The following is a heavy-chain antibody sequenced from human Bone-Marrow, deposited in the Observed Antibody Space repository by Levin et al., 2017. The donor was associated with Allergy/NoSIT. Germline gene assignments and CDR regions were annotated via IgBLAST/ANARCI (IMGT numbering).Heavy chain of an antibody. V-gene: IGHV4-39*01. CDR1: GGSLSSSSYY. Sequence: SETLSLTCTVSGGSLSSSSYYWGWIRQSPGKGLEWIGSMYFSGSTYYNPSLKSRVTISVDTSKNEFSLKLSYVTAADAAVYYCARRPRPSGTLWYYFDYWGQGKLVTVSS. J-gene: IGHJ4*02. CDR3: ARRPRPSGTLWYYFDY. D-gene: IGHD1-26*01. CDR2: MYFSGST.